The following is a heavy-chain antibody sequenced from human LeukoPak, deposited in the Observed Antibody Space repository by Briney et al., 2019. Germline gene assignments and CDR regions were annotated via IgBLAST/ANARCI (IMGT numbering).Heavy chain of an antibody. J-gene: IGHJ4*02. CDR3: AKVDYYDSSGYRGYFDY. V-gene: IGHV3-23*01. D-gene: IGHD3-22*01. CDR1: VFTNSSNA. Sequence: PGRSLGLSSAESVFTNSSNATRWVRQALGKGLEWASPISGSGGRTYYADSVKGRFTISRDNSKNTLYLPMHSLRAADTPVYYCAKVDYYDSSGYRGYFDYWGQGTLVTVPS. CDR2: ISGSGGRT.